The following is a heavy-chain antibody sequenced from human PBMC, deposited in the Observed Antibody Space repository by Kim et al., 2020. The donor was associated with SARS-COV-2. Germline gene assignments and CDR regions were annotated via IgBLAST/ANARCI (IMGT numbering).Heavy chain of an antibody. J-gene: IGHJ4*02. V-gene: IGHV3-15*01. CDR3: TTDILAAAGTMVFDY. D-gene: IGHD6-13*01. Sequence: APVKGRFTISRDDSKNTLYLQMNSLKTEDTAVYYCTTDILAAAGTMVFDYWGQGTLVTVSS.